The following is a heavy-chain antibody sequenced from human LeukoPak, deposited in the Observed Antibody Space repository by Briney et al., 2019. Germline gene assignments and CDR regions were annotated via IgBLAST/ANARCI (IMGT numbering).Heavy chain of an antibody. CDR1: GDSISTSSYY. Sequence: PSETLSLTCSVSGDSISTSSYYWGWIRPPPGKGLEWIGTIYYSGSTYYNPSLTSRVTISVDTSKNQFSLKLSSVTAADTAVYYCARHKDYYYSYMDVWGKGTTVTISS. J-gene: IGHJ6*03. V-gene: IGHV4-39*01. CDR3: ARHKDYYYSYMDV. CDR2: IYYSGST.